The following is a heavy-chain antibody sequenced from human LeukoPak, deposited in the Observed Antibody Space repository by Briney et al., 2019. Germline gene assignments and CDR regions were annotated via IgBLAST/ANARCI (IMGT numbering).Heavy chain of an antibody. CDR3: ARQLSWFDP. V-gene: IGHV4-39*01. CDR2: IYYSGST. Sequence: SETLSLTCTVSGGSISSSSYYWGWIRQPPGKGLEWIGSIYYSGSTYYNPSLKSRVTISVDTSKNQFSLKLSSVTAADTAVYYCARQLSWFDPWGQGTLVTVSS. J-gene: IGHJ5*02. CDR1: GGSISSSSYY.